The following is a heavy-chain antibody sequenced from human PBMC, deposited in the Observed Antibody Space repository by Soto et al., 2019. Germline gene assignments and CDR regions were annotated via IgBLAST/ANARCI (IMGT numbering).Heavy chain of an antibody. CDR1: GYTFTSYG. CDR3: ARDVGYCSGGSCYVPGLAAFDI. D-gene: IGHD2-15*01. CDR2: ISAYNGNT. V-gene: IGHV1-18*01. J-gene: IGHJ3*02. Sequence: ASVKVSCKASGYTFTSYGISWVRQAPGRGLEWMGWISAYNGNTNYAQKLQGRVTMTTDTSTSTAYMELRSLRSDDTAVYYCARDVGYCSGGSCYVPGLAAFDIWGPGTMVTVSS.